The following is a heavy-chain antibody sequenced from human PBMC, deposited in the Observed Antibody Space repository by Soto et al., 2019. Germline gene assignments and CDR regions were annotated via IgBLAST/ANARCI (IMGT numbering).Heavy chain of an antibody. CDR1: GGSISSGNHY. CDR2: IYYSGST. CDR3: ARVSAYARNPLVLPFDI. D-gene: IGHD5-12*01. Sequence: QVQLQESGPGLVKPSQTLSLTCTVSGGSISSGNHYWSWMRQHPGKGLEWIGYIYYSGSTYYTASLKSRVNISEDTSKNQFSLKLSSVTAADTAVYFCARVSAYARNPLVLPFDIWSQGTMVTVSS. V-gene: IGHV4-31*03. J-gene: IGHJ3*02.